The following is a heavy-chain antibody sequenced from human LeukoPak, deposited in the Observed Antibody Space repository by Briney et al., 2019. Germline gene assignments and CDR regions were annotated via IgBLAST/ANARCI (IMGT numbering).Heavy chain of an antibody. J-gene: IGHJ4*02. Sequence: PSETLSLTCTVSGGSISSGGYYWSWIRQHPGKGLEWIGYIYYSGSTYYNPSLKSRVTISVDTSKNQFSLKLSSVTAADTAVYYCARTETYYYDSSGYLEGYFDYWGQGTLVTASS. CDR2: IYYSGST. D-gene: IGHD3-22*01. CDR1: GGSISSGGYY. V-gene: IGHV4-31*03. CDR3: ARTETYYYDSSGYLEGYFDY.